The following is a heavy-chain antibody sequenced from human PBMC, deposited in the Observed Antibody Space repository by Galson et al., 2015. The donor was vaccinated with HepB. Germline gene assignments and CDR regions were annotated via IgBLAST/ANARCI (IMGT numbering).Heavy chain of an antibody. J-gene: IGHJ4*02. CDR2: ISYDGSNK. D-gene: IGHD6-13*01. Sequence: SLRLSCAASGFAFSSYAMHWVRQAPGKGLEWVAVISYDGSNKYYADSVKGRFTISRDNSKNTLYLQMNSLRAEDTAVYYCARDSVNRDDSSSWYAAGGDYFDYWGQGTLVTVSS. CDR1: GFAFSSYA. CDR3: ARDSVNRDDSSSWYAAGGDYFDY. V-gene: IGHV3-30-3*01.